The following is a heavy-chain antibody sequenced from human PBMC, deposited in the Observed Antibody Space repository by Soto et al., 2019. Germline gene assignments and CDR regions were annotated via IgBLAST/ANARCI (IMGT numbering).Heavy chain of an antibody. D-gene: IGHD3-3*01. J-gene: IGHJ6*02. V-gene: IGHV4-34*01. CDR2: INHSGST. CDR1: GGSFSGYY. Sequence: SLTCAVYGGSFSGYYWSWIRQPPGKGLEWIGEINHSGSTNYNPSLKSRVTISVDTSKNQFSLKLSSVTAADTAVYYCASFLHYYGRDVWGQGTTVTVSS. CDR3: ASFLHYYGRDV.